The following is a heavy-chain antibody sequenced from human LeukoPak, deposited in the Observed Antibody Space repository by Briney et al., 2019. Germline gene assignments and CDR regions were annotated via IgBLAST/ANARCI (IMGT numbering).Heavy chain of an antibody. CDR1: VGSFSGYY. Sequence: SDSLSLTCAVYVGSFSGYYWSWVRGPPGKRLEWRGEINHSGSTNYNPSLRSRVTISVDTPKNQSSLKLSSVTAAATAVYYCARTTVTHDAFDSWGQGTIVTVSS. V-gene: IGHV4-34*01. D-gene: IGHD4-11*01. CDR3: ARTTVTHDAFDS. CDR2: INHSGST. J-gene: IGHJ3*02.